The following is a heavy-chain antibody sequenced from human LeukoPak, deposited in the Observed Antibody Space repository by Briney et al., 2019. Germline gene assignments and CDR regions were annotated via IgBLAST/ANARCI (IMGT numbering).Heavy chain of an antibody. CDR1: GGSIRSSSYY. V-gene: IGHV4-39*01. D-gene: IGHD6-19*01. CDR2: IYYSGST. CDR3: ARQVVAVAGTGYFDY. Sequence: SETLSLTCTVSGGSIRSSSYYWGWIRQPPGEGLEWIGSIYYSGSTYYNASLKSRGTISVDTSKNQFSLKLNSVTAADTAVYFCARQVVAVAGTGYFDYWGQGTLVTVSS. J-gene: IGHJ4*02.